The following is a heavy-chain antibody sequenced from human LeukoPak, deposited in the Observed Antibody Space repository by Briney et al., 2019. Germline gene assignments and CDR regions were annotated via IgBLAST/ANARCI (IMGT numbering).Heavy chain of an antibody. V-gene: IGHV3-48*03. CDR2: ISSSGSTI. J-gene: IGHJ3*02. Sequence: GGSLRLSCAASGFTFSSYEMNWVRQAPGKGLEWVSYISSSGSTIYYADSVKGRFTISRDNAKNSVDLQMNSLRVEDTAVYYCARVSAGVIGIKDVFDIWGQGTMVTVSS. CDR1: GFTFSSYE. D-gene: IGHD3-16*02. CDR3: ARVSAGVIGIKDVFDI.